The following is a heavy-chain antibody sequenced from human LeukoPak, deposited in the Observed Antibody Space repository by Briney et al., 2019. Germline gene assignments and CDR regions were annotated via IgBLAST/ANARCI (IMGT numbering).Heavy chain of an antibody. CDR2: IYHSGST. Sequence: SEALSLTCAVSGYSLSSGYYWGLVRQPPGEGAGGIGSIYHSGSTYYNPSLKSRVTISVDTSKNQFSLKLSSVTAADTAVYYCARGGAATGNFDYWGQGTLVTVSS. D-gene: IGHD2-15*01. V-gene: IGHV4-38-2*01. CDR3: ARGGAATGNFDY. CDR1: GYSLSSGYY. J-gene: IGHJ4*02.